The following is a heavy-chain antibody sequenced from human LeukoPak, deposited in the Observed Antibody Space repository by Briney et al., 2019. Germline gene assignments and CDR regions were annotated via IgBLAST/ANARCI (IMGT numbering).Heavy chain of an antibody. CDR3: ARGPTTFGVVISGRYMDV. V-gene: IGHV3-48*04. J-gene: IGHJ6*03. D-gene: IGHD3-3*01. Sequence: GGSLRLSCAASGFTFSSYSMNWVRQAPGKGLEWVSYISSSSSTIYYADSVKGRFTISRDNAKNSLYLQMNSLRAEDTAVYYCARGPTTFGVVISGRYMDVWGKGTTVTVSS. CDR1: GFTFSSYS. CDR2: ISSSSSTI.